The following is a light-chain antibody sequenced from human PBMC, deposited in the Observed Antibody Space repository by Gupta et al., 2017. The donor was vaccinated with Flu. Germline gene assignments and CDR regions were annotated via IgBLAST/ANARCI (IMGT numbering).Light chain of an antibody. J-gene: IGLJ2*01. CDR1: KLGDKY. CDR2: QDS. V-gene: IGLV3-1*01. CDR3: QAWDSSTGVV. Sequence: SYELTQPPSVSVSPGQTASITCSGDKLGDKYACWYQQKPGQSPVLVIYQDSKRPSGIPERFSGSNSGNTDTLTISGTQAMDEADDYCQAWDSSTGVVFGGGTKLTVL.